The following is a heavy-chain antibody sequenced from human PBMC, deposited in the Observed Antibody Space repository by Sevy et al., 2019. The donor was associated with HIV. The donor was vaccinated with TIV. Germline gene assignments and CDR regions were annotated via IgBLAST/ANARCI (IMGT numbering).Heavy chain of an antibody. J-gene: IGHJ4*02. CDR3: ARQWTAMGTPYYFDY. CDR1: GCSISSSSYY. Sequence: SETLSLTCTVSGCSISSSSYYWGWIRQPPGKGLEWIGSIYYSGSTYYNPSLKSRVTISVDTSKNQFSLKLSSVTAADTAVYYCARQWTAMGTPYYFDYWGQGTLVTVSS. D-gene: IGHD5-18*01. CDR2: IYYSGST. V-gene: IGHV4-39*01.